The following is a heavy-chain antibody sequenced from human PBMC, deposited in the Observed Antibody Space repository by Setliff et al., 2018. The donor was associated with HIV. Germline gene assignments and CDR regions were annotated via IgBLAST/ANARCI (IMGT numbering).Heavy chain of an antibody. Sequence: PGGSLRLSCAASGFTFSNYWMHWVRQTPGKGLVWVSRINSDGTITTYADSVKGRFTISRDNAKSTVYLQMSSLRAEDTAVYYCARDHEDSGWYVESVDYWGQGTLVTVSS. CDR3: ARDHEDSGWYVESVDY. J-gene: IGHJ4*02. CDR2: INSDGTIT. D-gene: IGHD6-19*01. V-gene: IGHV3-74*03. CDR1: GFTFSNYW.